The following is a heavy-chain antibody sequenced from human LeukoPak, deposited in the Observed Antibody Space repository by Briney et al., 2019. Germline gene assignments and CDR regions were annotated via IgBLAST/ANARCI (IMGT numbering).Heavy chain of an antibody. D-gene: IGHD6-6*01. CDR1: GYTFTGYY. Sequence: ASVKVSCKASGYTFTGYYMHWVRQAPGQGLEWMGWINPNSGGTNYAQKFQGRVTMTRDTSISTAYMELSRLRSDDTAVYYCARASSSSSSDAFDIWGQGTMVTVSS. J-gene: IGHJ3*02. V-gene: IGHV1-2*02. CDR3: ARASSSSSSDAFDI. CDR2: INPNSGGT.